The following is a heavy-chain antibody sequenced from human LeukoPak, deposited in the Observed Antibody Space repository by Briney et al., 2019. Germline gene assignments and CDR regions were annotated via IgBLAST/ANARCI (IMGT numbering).Heavy chain of an antibody. CDR2: IYYSGST. V-gene: IGHV4-59*01. Sequence: SETLSLTXTVSGGSISSYYWSWIRQPPGKGLEWIGYIYYSGSTNYNPSLKSRVTISVDTSKNQFSLKLSSVTAADTAVYYCARDRNGGNSGAYYYYYMDVWGKRTTVTVSS. J-gene: IGHJ6*03. D-gene: IGHD4-23*01. CDR1: GGSISSYY. CDR3: ARDRNGGNSGAYYYYYMDV.